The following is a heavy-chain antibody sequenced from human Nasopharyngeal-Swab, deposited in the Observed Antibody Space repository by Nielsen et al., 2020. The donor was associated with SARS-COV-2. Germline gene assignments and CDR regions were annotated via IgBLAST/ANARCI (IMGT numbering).Heavy chain of an antibody. CDR1: GFTFTNYW. Sequence: GESLKISCAVSGFTFTNYWMHWVRRTPGKGLAWVSRINIDGSRTGYADSVKGRFTISRDNAKNTLFLQMNSLRAEDTAVYYCARVLDYYDSSGYDTWDVFALWGQGTMVTVSS. D-gene: IGHD3-22*01. V-gene: IGHV3-74*01. CDR3: ARVLDYYDSSGYDTWDVFAL. CDR2: INIDGSRT. J-gene: IGHJ3*01.